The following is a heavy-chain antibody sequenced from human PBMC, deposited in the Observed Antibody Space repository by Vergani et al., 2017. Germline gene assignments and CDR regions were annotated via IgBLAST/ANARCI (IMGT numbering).Heavy chain of an antibody. CDR1: GFSFSDYY. D-gene: IGHD1-20*01. CDR2: ISNSGNTI. CDR3: ARAYGRYDWIDY. Sequence: QVQLVESGGGLVKPGGSLRLSCAASGFSFSDYYMTWIRQAPGKGLEWVSYISNSGNTIEYADSVKGRFSISRDNAKSSLFLQMDSLRAEDTAVYYCARAYGRYDWIDYWGQRTLVTVSS. V-gene: IGHV3-11*01. J-gene: IGHJ4*02.